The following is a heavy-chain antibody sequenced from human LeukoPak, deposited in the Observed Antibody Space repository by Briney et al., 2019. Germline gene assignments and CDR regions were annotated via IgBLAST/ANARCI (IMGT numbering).Heavy chain of an antibody. D-gene: IGHD5-12*01. CDR1: GGSLNNYY. J-gene: IGHJ4*02. CDR3: ARQAWLLDY. V-gene: IGHV4-59*08. Sequence: PSETQSLTCTVSGGSLNNYYWTWIRQPPGRGLEWIGHIYYSGSTYYNPSLKSRVTISVDTSKNQFTLRLSSVTAADTAVYYCARQAWLLDYWGPGTLVTVAS. CDR2: IYYSGST.